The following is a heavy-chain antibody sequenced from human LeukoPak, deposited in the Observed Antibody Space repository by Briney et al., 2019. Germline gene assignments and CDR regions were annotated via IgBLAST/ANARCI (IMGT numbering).Heavy chain of an antibody. CDR2: IYYSGST. CDR1: GGSVSSYY. CDR3: ARRRFTMVRGVIITEGPFDY. D-gene: IGHD3-10*01. V-gene: IGHV4-59*08. Sequence: SETPSLTCTVSGGSVSSYYWSWIRQPPGKGLEWIGYIYYSGSTNYNPSLKSRVTISVDTSKNQFSLKLSSVTAADTAVYYCARRRFTMVRGVIITEGPFDYWGQGTLVTVSS. J-gene: IGHJ4*02.